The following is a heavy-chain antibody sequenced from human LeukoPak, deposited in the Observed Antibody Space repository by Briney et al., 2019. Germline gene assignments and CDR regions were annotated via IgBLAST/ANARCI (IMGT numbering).Heavy chain of an antibody. CDR3: ARERFYYDSSGLTGFAP. CDR1: GFTFSDYY. D-gene: IGHD3-22*01. CDR2: ISTSGTTI. J-gene: IGHJ5*02. Sequence: GGSLRLSCVASGFTFSDYYMNWIRYAPGKGLEWISYISTSGTTISYADSVKGRFTISRDNGRNSLHLQMNSLRVEDTGVYYCARERFYYDSSGLTGFAPWGQGTLVTVSS. V-gene: IGHV3-11*04.